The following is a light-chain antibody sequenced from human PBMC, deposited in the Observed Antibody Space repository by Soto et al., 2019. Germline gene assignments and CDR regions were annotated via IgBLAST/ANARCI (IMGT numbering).Light chain of an antibody. J-gene: IGLJ2*01. CDR3: SSYTSSGIPYVV. CDR1: SSDVGGYNY. V-gene: IGLV2-14*01. Sequence: QSALTQPASVSGSPGQSITISCTGTSSDVGGYNYVSWYQQEPGKAPKLMIYEVSNRPSGVSNRFSGSKSGNTASLTISGLQAEDEADYYCSSYTSSGIPYVVFVGGTKLTVL. CDR2: EVS.